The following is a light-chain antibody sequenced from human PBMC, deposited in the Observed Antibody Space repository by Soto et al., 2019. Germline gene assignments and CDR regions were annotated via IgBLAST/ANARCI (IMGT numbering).Light chain of an antibody. Sequence: PGERATLSCRASQSVDKYLVWYQQKPGQAPRLLIYDASSRATGIPARFSGSGSGTDFSLTITSLEPEDFAVYYCQQRTNWSLTFGGGTKLEIK. CDR2: DAS. CDR1: QSVDKY. CDR3: QQRTNWSLT. J-gene: IGKJ4*01. V-gene: IGKV3-11*01.